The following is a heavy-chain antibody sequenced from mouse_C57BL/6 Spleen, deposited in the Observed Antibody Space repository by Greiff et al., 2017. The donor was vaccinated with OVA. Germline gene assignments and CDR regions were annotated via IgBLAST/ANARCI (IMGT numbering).Heavy chain of an antibody. CDR2: ISSGSSTI. V-gene: IGHV5-17*01. J-gene: IGHJ4*01. CDR1: GFTFSDYG. CDR3: ARDGSSPYYYAMDY. D-gene: IGHD1-1*01. Sequence: VQLKESGGGLVKPGGSLKLSCAASGFTFSDYGMHWVRQAPEKGLEWVAYISSGSSTIYYADTVKGRFTISRDNAKNTLFLQMTSLMSEDTAMYYCARDGSSPYYYAMDYWGQGTSVTVSS.